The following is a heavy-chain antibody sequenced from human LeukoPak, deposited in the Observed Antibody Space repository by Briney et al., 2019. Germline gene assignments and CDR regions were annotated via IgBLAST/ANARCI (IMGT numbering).Heavy chain of an antibody. CDR1: GFTFSSYG. CDR3: AKDGDLYYFDY. J-gene: IGHJ4*02. Sequence: PGRSLRLSCAASGFTFSSYGMHWVRQAPGKGLEWVAVIWYDGSNKYYEDSVKGRFIISRDNSKNTLYLQMNSLRAEDTAVYYCAKDGDLYYFDYWGQGTLVAVSS. D-gene: IGHD4-17*01. V-gene: IGHV3-33*06. CDR2: IWYDGSNK.